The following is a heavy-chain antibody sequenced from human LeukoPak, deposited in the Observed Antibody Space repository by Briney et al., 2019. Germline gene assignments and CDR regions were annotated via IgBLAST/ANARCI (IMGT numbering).Heavy chain of an antibody. V-gene: IGHV1-69*06. CDR2: IIPIFGTA. CDR1: GGTFSSYA. Sequence: SVKVSCTASGGTFSSYAISWVRQAPGQGLEWMGGIIPIFGTANYAQKFQGRVTITADKSTSTAYMELSSLRSEDTAVYYCARLQEDTAMAYDYWGQGTLVTVSS. J-gene: IGHJ4*02. CDR3: ARLQEDTAMAYDY. D-gene: IGHD5-18*01.